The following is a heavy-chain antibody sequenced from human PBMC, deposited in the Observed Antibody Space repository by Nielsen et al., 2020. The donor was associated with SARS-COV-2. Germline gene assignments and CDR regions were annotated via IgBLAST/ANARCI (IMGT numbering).Heavy chain of an antibody. J-gene: IGHJ4*02. D-gene: IGHD3-10*01. V-gene: IGHV3-23*01. CDR3: ARGMYGMGSYVFDY. Sequence: GESLKISCAASEFTFGFYAMAWVRQAPGKGLEWVSTITGSGGSTYYADSVKGRFTVSRDNAKNSLYLQMSSLRDEDTAVYYCARGMYGMGSYVFDYWGQGTLVTVSS. CDR1: EFTFGFYA. CDR2: ITGSGGST.